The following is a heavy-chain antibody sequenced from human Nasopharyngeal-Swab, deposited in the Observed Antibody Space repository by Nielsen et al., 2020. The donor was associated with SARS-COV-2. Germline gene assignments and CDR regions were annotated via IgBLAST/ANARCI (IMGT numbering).Heavy chain of an antibody. CDR2: ISYDGSNK. CDR3: AKGPYGYSYGAYYFDY. Sequence: GESLKISCAASGFPFGSYAMHWVRQAPGKGLEWVAVISYDGSNKYYADSVKGRFTISRDNSKNTLYLQMNSLRAEDTAVYYCAKGPYGYSYGAYYFDYWGQGTLVTVSS. D-gene: IGHD5-18*01. V-gene: IGHV3-30*18. J-gene: IGHJ4*02. CDR1: GFPFGSYA.